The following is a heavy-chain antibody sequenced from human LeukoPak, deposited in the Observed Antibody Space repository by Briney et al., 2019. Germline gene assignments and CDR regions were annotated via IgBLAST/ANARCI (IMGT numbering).Heavy chain of an antibody. J-gene: IGHJ4*02. Sequence: SETLSLTCAVSSYSISSGSYWGWIRQSPGKGLEWVGSIFHSGNSYYNPSLKSRLTMSVDTSKNQFSLKLTSVTAADTALYYCARVAYVDDMLYQYFDYWGQGILVTVSS. CDR2: IFHSGNS. CDR3: ARVAYVDDMLYQYFDY. D-gene: IGHD4-17*01. CDR1: SYSISSGSY. V-gene: IGHV4-38-2*01.